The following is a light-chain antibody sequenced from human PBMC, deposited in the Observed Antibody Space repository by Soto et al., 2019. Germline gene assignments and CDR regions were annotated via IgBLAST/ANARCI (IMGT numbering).Light chain of an antibody. CDR1: QSVSNN. J-gene: IGKJ1*01. Sequence: EIVMTQSPTTLSVSPGERATLSCRASQSVSNNLAWYQQKPGQAPSLLIYGASTRATGIPTRFSGSGSGTEFTLTISSLQSEDFAVYYCQHYNNWPPWTFGQGTKVEIK. V-gene: IGKV3-15*01. CDR3: QHYNNWPPWT. CDR2: GAS.